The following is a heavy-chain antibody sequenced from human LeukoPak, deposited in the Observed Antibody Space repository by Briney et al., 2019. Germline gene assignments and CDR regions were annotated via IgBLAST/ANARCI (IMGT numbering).Heavy chain of an antibody. D-gene: IGHD2-2*01. CDR1: GRTFSSYA. CDR2: ISGSGGST. V-gene: IGHV3-23*01. CDR3: AKAASIVVVPAAMNYFDY. Sequence: GGSLRLSCAASGRTFSSYAMSWVRQAPGKGLEWVSAISGSGGSTYYADSVKCRFTISSDNSKNTLYLQMNSLRAEDTAVYYCAKAASIVVVPAAMNYFDYWGQGTLVTVSS. J-gene: IGHJ4*02.